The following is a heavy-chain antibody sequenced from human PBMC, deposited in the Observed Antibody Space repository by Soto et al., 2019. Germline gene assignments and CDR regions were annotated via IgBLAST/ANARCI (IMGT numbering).Heavy chain of an antibody. CDR1: GFTFSSYA. CDR3: ARDKVHGMDV. V-gene: IGHV3-30-3*01. CDR2: ISYDGSNK. Sequence: GGSLRLSCAASGFTFSSYAMHWVRQAPGKGLEWVAVISYDGSNKYYADSVKGRFTISRDNSKNTLYLQMNSLRAEDTAVYYCARDKVHGMDVWGQGPTVTVSS. J-gene: IGHJ6*02.